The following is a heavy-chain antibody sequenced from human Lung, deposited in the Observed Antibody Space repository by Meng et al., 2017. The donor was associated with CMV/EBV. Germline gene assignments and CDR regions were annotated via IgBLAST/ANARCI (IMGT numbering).Heavy chain of an antibody. D-gene: IGHD3-10*01. J-gene: IGHJ5*02. CDR1: GGSISSYY. V-gene: IGHV4-59*01. CDR3: ARGGRFSDA. Sequence: SETLSLTCSVSGGSISSYYWSWIRQPPWKGLEWIGYSGSTNYNPSLQSRVTISVDTSKNQFSLKLSSVTAADTAVYYCARGGRFSDAWGQGTVVTVSS. CDR2: SGST.